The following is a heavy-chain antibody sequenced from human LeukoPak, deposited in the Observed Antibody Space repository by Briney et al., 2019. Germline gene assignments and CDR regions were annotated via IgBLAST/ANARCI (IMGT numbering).Heavy chain of an antibody. D-gene: IGHD3-16*02. CDR3: AHYLTFGGVIASDY. V-gene: IGHV2-5*02. CDR2: IYWDDDK. J-gene: IGHJ4*02. Sequence: SGPTLVKPTQTLTLTCTFPGFSLRTSGVGVGWIRQPPGKALEWLALIYWDDDKRYSPSLKSRLTITKDTSKNQVVLTMTNMDPVDTATYYCAHYLTFGGVIASDYWGQGTLVTVSS. CDR1: GFSLRTSGVG.